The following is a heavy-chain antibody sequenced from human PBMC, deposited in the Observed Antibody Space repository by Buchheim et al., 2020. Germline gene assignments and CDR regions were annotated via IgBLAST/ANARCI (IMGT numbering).Heavy chain of an antibody. CDR3: AKDLVATAGL. D-gene: IGHD6-13*01. CDR2: ISYDGKYK. J-gene: IGHJ4*02. CDR1: RFIFSTYG. V-gene: IGHV3-30*18. Sequence: QGQLVASGGGVVQPGRSLRLSCEASRFIFSTYGMHWVRQAPGKGLEWVAVISYDGKYKSYADSVKGRFTISRDNANSTLYLQINNLTPEDTATYFCAKDLVATAGLWGQGT.